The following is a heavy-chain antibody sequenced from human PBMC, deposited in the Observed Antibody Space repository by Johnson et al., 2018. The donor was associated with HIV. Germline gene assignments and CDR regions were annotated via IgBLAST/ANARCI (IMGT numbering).Heavy chain of an antibody. J-gene: IGHJ3*01. CDR1: GFTFSDYY. CDR2: LYSGGNT. CDR3: ARGGGS. D-gene: IGHD3-16*01. V-gene: IGHV3-66*01. Sequence: EVQLVESGGGLVKPGGSLRLSCAASGFTFSDYYMSWIRQAPGQGLEWVSVLYSGGNTYYADSVRGRFTISRDTSKNTLYLQMNSLRAEDTAVYYCARGGGSWGQGTMVTVSS.